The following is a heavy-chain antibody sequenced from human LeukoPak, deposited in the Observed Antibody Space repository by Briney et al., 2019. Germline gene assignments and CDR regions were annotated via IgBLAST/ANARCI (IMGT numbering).Heavy chain of an antibody. CDR2: INPNSGGT. V-gene: IGHV1-2*02. J-gene: IGHJ5*02. CDR1: GYTFTGYD. Sequence: ASVKVSCKASGYTFTGYDMHWVRQAPGQGLEWMGWINPNSGGTSYAQKFQGRVTMTRDTSISTAYMELSRLRSEDTAVYYCARRLVVEFPHENWFDPWGQGTLVTVSS. CDR3: ARRLVVEFPHENWFDP. D-gene: IGHD2-21*01.